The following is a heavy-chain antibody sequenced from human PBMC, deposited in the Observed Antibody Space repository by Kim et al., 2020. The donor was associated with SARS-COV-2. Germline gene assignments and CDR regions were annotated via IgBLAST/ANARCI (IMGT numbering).Heavy chain of an antibody. D-gene: IGHD5-12*01. Sequence: SETLSLTCAVYGGSFSGYYWSWIRQPPGKGLEWIGEINHSGSTNYNPSLKSRVTISVDTSKNQFSLKLSSVTAADTAVYYCARGNVNVDIVATLKFDYWGQGTLVTVSS. CDR3: ARGNVNVDIVATLKFDY. J-gene: IGHJ4*02. CDR1: GGSFSGYY. CDR2: INHSGST. V-gene: IGHV4-34*01.